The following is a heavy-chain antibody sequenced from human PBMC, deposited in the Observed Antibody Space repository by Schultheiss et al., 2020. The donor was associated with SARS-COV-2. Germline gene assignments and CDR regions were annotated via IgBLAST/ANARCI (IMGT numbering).Heavy chain of an antibody. V-gene: IGHV4-4*02. J-gene: IGHJ6*02. CDR3: ATYTYYDSITL. CDR1: GDPFSSSNW. CDR2: IYHSGST. Sequence: GSLRLSCAVSGDPFSSSNWWSWVRQSPGKGLEWIGEIYHSGSTNYNPSLKSRVTISADKSISTAYLQWSSLKASDTAIYYCATYTYYDSITLWGQGTTVTVSS. D-gene: IGHD3-3*01.